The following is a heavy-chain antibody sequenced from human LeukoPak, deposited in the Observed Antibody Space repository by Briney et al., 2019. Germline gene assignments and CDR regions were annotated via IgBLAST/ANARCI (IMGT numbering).Heavy chain of an antibody. J-gene: IGHJ4*02. CDR2: IYHSGST. CDR3: ARGKSVGRPFDY. CDR1: GGSISGGAYS. Sequence: SQTLSLTCVVSGGSISGGAYSWNWIRQPPGKGLEWIGYIYHSGSTNYNPSLKSRVTISVDTSKNQFSLKLSSVTAADTAVYYCARGKSVGRPFDYWGQGTLVTVSS. V-gene: IGHV4-30-2*01.